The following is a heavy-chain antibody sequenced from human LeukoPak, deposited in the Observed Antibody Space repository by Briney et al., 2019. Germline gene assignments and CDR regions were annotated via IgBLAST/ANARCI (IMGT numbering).Heavy chain of an antibody. J-gene: IGHJ4*02. CDR2: ISAYNGNT. CDR1: GYTFTSYG. CDR3: ARGRTVGLLLTSFDY. V-gene: IGHV1-18*01. D-gene: IGHD2-2*01. Sequence: GASVKVSCKASGYTFTSYGISWVRQAPGQGLEWMGWISAYNGNTNYAQKLQGRVTMTTDTSTSTAYMELRSLRSDDTAVYYCARGRTVGLLLTSFDYWGQGTLVTVSS.